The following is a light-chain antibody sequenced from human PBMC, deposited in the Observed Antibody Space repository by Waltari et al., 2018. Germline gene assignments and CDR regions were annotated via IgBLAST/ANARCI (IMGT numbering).Light chain of an antibody. CDR3: CSYAGSYSRGV. J-gene: IGLJ3*02. V-gene: IGLV2-11*01. CDR1: SSDDGGFNS. Sequence: QSALPPPRSGSQYPGQPVPTSCTGTSSDDGGFNSVSCYQQHPGKAPKLMIYDVSNRPSGVPDRFSGSRSGTTASLTISGLQAEDEADYYCCSYAGSYSRGVFGGGTKLTVL. CDR2: DVS.